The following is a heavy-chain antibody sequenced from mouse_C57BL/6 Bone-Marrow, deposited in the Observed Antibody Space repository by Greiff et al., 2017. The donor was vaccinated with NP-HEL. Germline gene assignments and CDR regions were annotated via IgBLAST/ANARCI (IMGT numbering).Heavy chain of an antibody. D-gene: IGHD1-1*01. V-gene: IGHV7-1*01. J-gene: IGHJ3*01. Sequence: EVQLQESGGGLVQSGRSLRLSCATSGFTFSDFYMEWVRQAPGKGLEWIAASRNKANDYTTEYSASVKGRFIVSRDTSQSILYLQMNALRAEDTAIYYCARDARTTPFAYWGQGTLVTVSA. CDR3: ARDARTTPFAY. CDR1: GFTFSDFY. CDR2: SRNKANDYTT.